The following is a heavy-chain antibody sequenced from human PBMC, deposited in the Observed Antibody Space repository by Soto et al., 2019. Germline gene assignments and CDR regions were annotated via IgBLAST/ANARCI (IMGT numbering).Heavy chain of an antibody. J-gene: IGHJ4*02. D-gene: IGHD1-1*01. CDR3: ARHRTTATTKGYDY. V-gene: IGHV1-69*13. CDR1: GGTFSSYP. CDR2: IIPIFGIV. Sequence: ASVTVSSKASGGTFSSYPLSWVRQATGQGLEWMGQIIPIFGIVKSAQKFQGRVSITADESTGTGYMELSSLKSEDTAGDYCARHRTTATTKGYDYWGQGTLVTVSS.